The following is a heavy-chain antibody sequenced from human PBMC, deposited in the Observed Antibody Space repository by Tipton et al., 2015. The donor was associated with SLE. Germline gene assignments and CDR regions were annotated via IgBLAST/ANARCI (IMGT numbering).Heavy chain of an antibody. CDR2: INHSGST. CDR3: ARESSTNPLDY. CDR1: GGSFSGYY. V-gene: IGHV4-34*01. Sequence: TLSLTCAVYGGSFSGYYWSWIRQPPGKGLEWIGEINHSGSTNYNPSLKSRVTLSVDTSKNQFSLKLSSVTAADTAVYYCARESSTNPLDYWGQGTLVTVSS. J-gene: IGHJ4*02. D-gene: IGHD2-2*01.